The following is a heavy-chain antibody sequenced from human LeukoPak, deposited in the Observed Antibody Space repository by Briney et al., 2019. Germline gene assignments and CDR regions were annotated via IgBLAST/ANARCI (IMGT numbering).Heavy chain of an antibody. CDR3: ARDAVGATTIDY. Sequence: ASLRLSCAASGFTVSSNYMSWVRQAPGKGLEGVSVIYSGGSTYYADSVKGRFTISRDNSKNTLYLQMNSLRAEDTAVYYCARDAVGATTIDYWGQGTLVTVSS. J-gene: IGHJ4*02. CDR2: IYSGGST. CDR1: GFTVSSNY. D-gene: IGHD1-26*01. V-gene: IGHV3-53*01.